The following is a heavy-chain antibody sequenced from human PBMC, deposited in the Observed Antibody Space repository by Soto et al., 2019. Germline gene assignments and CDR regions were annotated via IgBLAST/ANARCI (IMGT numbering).Heavy chain of an antibody. CDR3: ARDLDGYSNFDY. CDR1: GGSISSGDYY. J-gene: IGHJ4*02. Sequence: QVQLQESGPGLVKPSQTLSLTCTVSGGSISSGDYYWSWIRQPPGKGLEWIGYIYYSGSTFYNPSLKSRVTLSVDTSKNQFSLNLSSVTAADTAVYYCARDLDGYSNFDYWGQGTLVTVSS. CDR2: IYYSGST. V-gene: IGHV4-30-4*01. D-gene: IGHD4-4*01.